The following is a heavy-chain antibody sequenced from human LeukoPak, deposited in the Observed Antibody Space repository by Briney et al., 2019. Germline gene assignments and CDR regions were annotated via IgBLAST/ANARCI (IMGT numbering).Heavy chain of an antibody. Sequence: GGSLRLSCAASGFTFSNYWMSWVRQAPGNGPEWVANIKEDESEKNYVNSVKDRFTISRDNAKNSLYLQMNSLRAEDTAVYYCARYGDDLFSYRLWGQGTLVTVSS. CDR1: GFTFSNYW. D-gene: IGHD4-17*01. CDR3: ARYGDDLFSYRL. CDR2: IKEDESEK. V-gene: IGHV3-7*01. J-gene: IGHJ4*02.